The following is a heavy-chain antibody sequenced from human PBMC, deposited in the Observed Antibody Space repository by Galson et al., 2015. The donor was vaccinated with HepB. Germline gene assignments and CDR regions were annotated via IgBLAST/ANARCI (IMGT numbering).Heavy chain of an antibody. CDR3: ARGSWYYYYMDV. CDR2: INAGNGNT. Sequence: SVKVSCKASGYTFTSYAMHWVRQAPGQRLEWMGWINAGNGNTKYSQKFQGRVTISVDTSKNQFSLKLSSVTAADTAVYYCARGSWYYYYMDVWGKGTTVTVSS. V-gene: IGHV1-3*01. CDR1: GYTFTSYA. J-gene: IGHJ6*03.